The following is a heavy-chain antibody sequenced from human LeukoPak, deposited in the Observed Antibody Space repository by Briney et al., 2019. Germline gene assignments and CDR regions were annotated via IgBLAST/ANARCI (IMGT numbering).Heavy chain of an antibody. D-gene: IGHD2/OR15-2a*01. CDR2: IRIDGRRT. V-gene: IGHV3-74*01. CDR3: GIRNRDGNIFDL. CDR1: GLTLNSYW. J-gene: IGHJ3*01. Sequence: PGGSLRLSCAASGLTLNSYWMHWVRQAPGKGLVWVSRIRIDGRRTSNAGSVEGRFTISGDNAKNTLYLQMNSLRAEDTAVYHCGIRNRDGNIFDLWGQGTMVTVSS.